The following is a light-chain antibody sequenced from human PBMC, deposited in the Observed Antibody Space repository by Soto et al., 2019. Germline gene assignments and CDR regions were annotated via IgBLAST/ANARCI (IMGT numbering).Light chain of an antibody. CDR1: SSDVGGYNY. V-gene: IGLV2-14*01. CDR3: CSYTTSSTYV. CDR2: DVS. J-gene: IGLJ1*01. Sequence: QSVLTQPASVSGSPGQSIAISCTGTSSDVGGYNYVSWYQQHPGKAPKLMIYDVSNRPSGVSNRFSGSKSGNTASLTISGLQAEDEADYYCCSYTTSSTYVFGTGTKVPVL.